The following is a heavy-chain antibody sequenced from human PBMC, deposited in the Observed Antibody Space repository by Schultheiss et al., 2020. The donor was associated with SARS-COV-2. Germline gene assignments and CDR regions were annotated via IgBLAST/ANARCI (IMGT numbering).Heavy chain of an antibody. D-gene: IGHD3-10*01. V-gene: IGHV1-18*01. CDR3: ARCYGSGSYYNENWFDP. Sequence: ASVKVSCKASGFTFTSSAVQWVRQARGQGPEWMGWISAYNGHTNYAQNFQGRVTMTTDTSTSTAYMELRSLRSDDTAVYYCARCYGSGSYYNENWFDPWGQGTLVTVSS. CDR2: ISAYNGHT. J-gene: IGHJ5*02. CDR1: GFTFTSSA.